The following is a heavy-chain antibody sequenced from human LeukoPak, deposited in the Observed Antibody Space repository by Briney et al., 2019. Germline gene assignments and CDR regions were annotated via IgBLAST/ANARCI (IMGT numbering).Heavy chain of an antibody. CDR2: ISHDGSNK. D-gene: IGHD1-26*01. CDR1: GVTFGSYA. J-gene: IGHJ4*02. Sequence: GGSLRLSCAASGVTFGSYAMHWVRQAPGKGLEWVAVISHDGSNKYYVDSVRGRFTISRDNSKNTLYLQMNSLRLEDTAVYYCARDLSGGGNDHWGQGTLVTASS. CDR3: ARDLSGGGNDH. V-gene: IGHV3-30-3*01.